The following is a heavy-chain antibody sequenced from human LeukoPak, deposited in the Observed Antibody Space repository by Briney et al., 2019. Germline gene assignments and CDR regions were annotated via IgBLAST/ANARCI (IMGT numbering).Heavy chain of an antibody. J-gene: IGHJ4*02. V-gene: IGHV5-51*01. CDR3: ATATQTADLSSPFDY. CDR1: GYSFTTYW. CDR2: IYPGDSDT. D-gene: IGHD6-13*01. Sequence: GESLKISCKGSGYSFTTYWIGWVRQMPAKGLEWMGIIYPGDSDTRYSPSFQGQVTISADKSISTAYLQWSSLKASDSALYYCATATQTADLSSPFDYWGQGTLVTVSS.